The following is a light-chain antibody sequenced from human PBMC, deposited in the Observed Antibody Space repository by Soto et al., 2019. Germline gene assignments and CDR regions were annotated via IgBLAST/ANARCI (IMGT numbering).Light chain of an antibody. V-gene: IGLV1-44*01. CDR3: AAWDDSLKGGV. CDR1: SSNIGGNT. J-gene: IGLJ2*01. CDR2: TND. Sequence: QSVLTQPPSASGTPGQRVTISCSGSSSNIGGNTVNWFQQLPGTAPKLLIYTNDQRPSGVPDRFSGSKSGTSASLAISGLRSEDEADYYCAAWDDSLKGGVFGGGTKLTVL.